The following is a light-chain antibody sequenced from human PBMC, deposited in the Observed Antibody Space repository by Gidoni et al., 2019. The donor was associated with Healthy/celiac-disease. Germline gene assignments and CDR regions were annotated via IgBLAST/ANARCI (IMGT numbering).Light chain of an antibody. CDR1: SSDVGGYNY. V-gene: IGLV2-14*01. Sequence: QSALTQPASVSGSPGHSITISCTGPSSDVGGYNYVSWYQPHPGKAPKLMIYEVSNRPSGVSNRFSGSKSGNTASLTISGLQAEDEADYYCSSYTSSSTYVFGTGTKVTVL. CDR3: SSYTSSSTYV. J-gene: IGLJ1*01. CDR2: EVS.